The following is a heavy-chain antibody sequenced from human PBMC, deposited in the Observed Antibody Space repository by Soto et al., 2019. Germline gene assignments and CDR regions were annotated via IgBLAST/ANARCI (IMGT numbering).Heavy chain of an antibody. V-gene: IGHV3-23*01. Sequence: GGSLRLSCAASGFTFSSYSMTWVRQAPGKGLEWVSGISGSGGSTHYADSVKGRFTISRDNSKNTLYLQMNSLRAEDTAVYYCAKEGGGYYDSSGYPSLWGQGTLVTVSS. CDR1: GFTFSSYS. D-gene: IGHD3-22*01. J-gene: IGHJ4*02. CDR2: ISGSGGST. CDR3: AKEGGGYYDSSGYPSL.